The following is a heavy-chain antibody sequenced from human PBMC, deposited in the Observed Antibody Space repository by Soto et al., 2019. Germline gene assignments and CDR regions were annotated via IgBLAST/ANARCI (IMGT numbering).Heavy chain of an antibody. D-gene: IGHD1-26*01. Sequence: ASVKVSCKASGFTISRSAVQWVRQARGQRLEWIGWIVVGSGNTIYAQKFQERVSITRDLSTSTAYMELSSLRSEDTAVYYCAAKGLQNLGYYNVTDVWSQGTAVTVS. CDR2: IVVGSGNT. CDR1: GFTISRSA. V-gene: IGHV1-58*01. J-gene: IGHJ6*02. CDR3: AAKGLQNLGYYNVTDV.